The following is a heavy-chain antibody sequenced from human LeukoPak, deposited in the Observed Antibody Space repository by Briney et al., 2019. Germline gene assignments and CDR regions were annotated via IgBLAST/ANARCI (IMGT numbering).Heavy chain of an antibody. Sequence: SETLSLTCTVSSGSTSTSNYYWGWVRQPPGKALEWIGNIFYSGSTYYSPSLKSRVTISVDTSKNQFSLKLSSVTAADTAVYYCARDSTLLWFGDSTSDRNDAFDIWGQGTMVTVSS. CDR1: SGSTSTSNYY. CDR3: ARDSTLLWFGDSTSDRNDAFDI. J-gene: IGHJ3*02. D-gene: IGHD3-10*01. V-gene: IGHV4-39*07. CDR2: IFYSGST.